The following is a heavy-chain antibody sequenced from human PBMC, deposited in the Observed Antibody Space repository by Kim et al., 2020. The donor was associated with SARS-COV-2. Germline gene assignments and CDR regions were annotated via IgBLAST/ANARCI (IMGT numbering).Heavy chain of an antibody. J-gene: IGHJ3*02. V-gene: IGHV4-34*01. CDR1: GGSFSGYY. CDR2: INHSGST. D-gene: IGHD1-1*01. CDR3: ARGRRGYNPFYAFDI. Sequence: SETLSLTCAVYGGSFSGYYWSWIRQPPGKGLEWIGEINHSGSTNYNPSLKSRVTISVDTSKNQFSLKLSPVTAADTAVYYCARGRRGYNPFYAFDIWGQGTMVTVSS.